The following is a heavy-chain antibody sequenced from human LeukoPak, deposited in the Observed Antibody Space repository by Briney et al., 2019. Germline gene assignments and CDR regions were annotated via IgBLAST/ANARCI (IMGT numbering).Heavy chain of an antibody. CDR3: ARNNGMDV. CDR1: GFTFSSYS. J-gene: IGHJ6*02. Sequence: PGGSLRLSCAASGFTFSSYSMNWVRQAPGKGLEWVSSIGSSSSYIYYADSVKGRFTISKDNAKNSLYLQMNSLRAEDTALYHCARNNGMDVWGQGTTVIVSS. V-gene: IGHV3-21*04. CDR2: IGSSSSYI.